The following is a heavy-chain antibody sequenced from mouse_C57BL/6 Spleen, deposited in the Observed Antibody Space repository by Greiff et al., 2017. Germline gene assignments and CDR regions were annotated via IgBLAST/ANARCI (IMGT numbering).Heavy chain of an antibody. J-gene: IGHJ2*01. V-gene: IGHV1-53*01. CDR3: AREGRQLRLQFAY. CDR2: INPSNGGT. CDR1: GYTFTSYW. Sequence: QVQLKQPGTELVKPGASVKLSCKASGYTFTSYWMHWVKQRPGQGLEWIGNINPSNGGTNYNEKFKSKATLTVDKSSSTAYMQLSSLTSEDSAVYYCAREGRQLRLQFAYWGQGTTLTVSS. D-gene: IGHD3-2*02.